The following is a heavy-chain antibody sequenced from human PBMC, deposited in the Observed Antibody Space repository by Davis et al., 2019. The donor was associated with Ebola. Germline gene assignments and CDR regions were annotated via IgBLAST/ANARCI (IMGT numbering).Heavy chain of an antibody. CDR2: IYYSGRT. J-gene: IGHJ4*02. Sequence: SETLSLTCIVSGASISSSYWSWIRQPPGKGLEWIGYIYYSGRTNYNPSLKSRVTISVDTSKNQFSLKLSSVIAADTAVYYCAREADYDILTGYFDYWGQGTLVTVSS. CDR1: GASISSSY. D-gene: IGHD3-9*01. V-gene: IGHV4-59*12. CDR3: AREADYDILTGYFDY.